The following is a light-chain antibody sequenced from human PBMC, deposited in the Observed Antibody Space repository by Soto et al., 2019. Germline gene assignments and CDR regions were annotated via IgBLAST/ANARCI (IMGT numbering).Light chain of an antibody. V-gene: IGLV2-14*01. CDR3: SSYTSSRPYV. CDR2: EVS. J-gene: IGLJ1*01. CDR1: SSDVGDYNY. Sequence: QSALAQPASVSGSPGQSITISCTGTSSDVGDYNYVSWYQRPPGKAPKLMIYEVSTRPSGVSNRFTGSKSGNTASLTISGLQAEDEADYYCSSYTSSRPYVFGTGTKVTVL.